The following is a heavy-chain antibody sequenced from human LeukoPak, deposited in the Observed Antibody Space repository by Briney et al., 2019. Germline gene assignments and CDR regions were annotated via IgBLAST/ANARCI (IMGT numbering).Heavy chain of an antibody. CDR2: IYYSGST. CDR1: GGSISSYY. V-gene: IGHV4-59*08. CDR3: AKPIVGAAAAFDI. Sequence: SETLSLTCTVSGGSISSYYWSWIRQPPGKGLEWIGYIYYSGSTNYNPSLKSRVTISVDTSKNQFSLKLSSVTAADTAVYYCAKPIVGAAAAFDIWGQGTMVTVSS. J-gene: IGHJ3*02. D-gene: IGHD1-26*01.